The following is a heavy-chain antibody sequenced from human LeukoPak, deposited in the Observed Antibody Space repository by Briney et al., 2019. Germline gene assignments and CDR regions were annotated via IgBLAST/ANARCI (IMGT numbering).Heavy chain of an antibody. CDR2: ISWNSGSI. CDR1: GCTFDANA. V-gene: IGHV3-9*01. Sequence: GGSLRLTCAASGCTFDANAMNCVRQHIGKGLEWVSGISWNSGSIGYADSVKRRFTISRANAKNSLYVQMNRLRAEDTALYYCAKATDSSGYYYFDYWGQGTLV. CDR3: AKATDSSGYYYFDY. J-gene: IGHJ4*02. D-gene: IGHD3-22*01.